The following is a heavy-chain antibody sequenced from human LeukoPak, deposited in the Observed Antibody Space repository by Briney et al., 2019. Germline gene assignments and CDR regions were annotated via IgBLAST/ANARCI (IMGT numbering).Heavy chain of an antibody. D-gene: IGHD3-10*01. CDR1: GFTVSSNY. CDR3: ARGRVRGALDY. J-gene: IGHJ4*02. Sequence: LAGGSLRLSCAASGFTVSSNYMSWVRQAPGKGLEWVSVIYSGGSTYYADSVKGRFTISRDNSKNTLYLQMNSLRAEDTAVYYCARGRVRGALDYWGQGTLVTVSS. V-gene: IGHV3-66*01. CDR2: IYSGGST.